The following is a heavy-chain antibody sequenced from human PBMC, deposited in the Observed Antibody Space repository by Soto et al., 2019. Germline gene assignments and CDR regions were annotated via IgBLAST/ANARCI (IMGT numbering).Heavy chain of an antibody. CDR1: GGTFSSCA. CDR2: IIPIFGTA. J-gene: IGHJ5*02. CDR3: AREDIVVVPAATVRWFDP. Sequence: ASVKGSWKASGGTFSSCAISWGRQAPGQGLEWMGGIIPIFGTANYAQKFQGRVTITADESTSTAYMELSSLRSEDTAVYYCAREDIVVVPAATVRWFDPWGQGTLVTVSS. D-gene: IGHD2-2*01. V-gene: IGHV1-69*01.